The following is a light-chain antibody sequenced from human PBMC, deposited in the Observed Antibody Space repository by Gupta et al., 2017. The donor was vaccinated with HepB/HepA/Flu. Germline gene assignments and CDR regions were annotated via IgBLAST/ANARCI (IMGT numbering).Light chain of an antibody. J-gene: IGKJ1*01. CDR3: QQSYRVRGT. CDR1: QSIYTY. V-gene: IGKV1-39*01. Sequence: DIQLTQSPSSLSATVGDRVTISCRASQSIYTYLNWYQHKPGKAPQLLIYAASSLRSGVPSRFSGSGFGADCTLTISSLQPEDLATDDCQQSYRVRGTFGQGTKVEIK. CDR2: AAS.